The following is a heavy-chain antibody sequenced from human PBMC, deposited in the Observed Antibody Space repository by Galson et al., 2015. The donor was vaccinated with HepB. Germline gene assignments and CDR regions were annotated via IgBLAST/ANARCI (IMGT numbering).Heavy chain of an antibody. D-gene: IGHD6-6*01. J-gene: IGHJ5*02. Sequence: SLRLSCAASGFTFSNYGMNWVRQAPGRGLEWVSSISSRGTYMYYADSMEGRLTISRDNTKNSLYLQMNSLRVEDTAVYYCARDWRIAVSATWWFDPWGQGTLVTVSS. CDR3: ARDWRIAVSATWWFDP. V-gene: IGHV3-21*01. CDR1: GFTFSNYG. CDR2: ISSRGTYM.